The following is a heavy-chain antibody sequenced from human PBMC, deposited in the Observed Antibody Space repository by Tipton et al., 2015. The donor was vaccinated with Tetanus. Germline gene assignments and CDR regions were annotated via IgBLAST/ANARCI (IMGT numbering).Heavy chain of an antibody. CDR2: ISEDGTYK. CDR1: GFTFNNYP. Sequence: SLRLSCAATGFTFNNYPIHWVRPAPGKGLQWVVVISEDGTYKYYVDPVKGRFAISRDNSKNTVYLQMNSLRVEDTAVYYCARDRSSLGDTRGHYYSFVSWGQGTLVTVPS. J-gene: IGHJ4*02. CDR3: ARDRSSLGDTRGHYYSFVS. V-gene: IGHV3-30*09. D-gene: IGHD3-22*01.